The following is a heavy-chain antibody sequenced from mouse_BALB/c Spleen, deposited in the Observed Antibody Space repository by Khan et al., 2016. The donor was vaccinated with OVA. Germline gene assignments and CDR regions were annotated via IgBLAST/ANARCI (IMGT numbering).Heavy chain of an antibody. J-gene: IGHJ3*01. CDR3: ATLYGNLCAY. D-gene: IGHD2-1*01. V-gene: IGHV14-3*02. CDR2: IDPANDDI. CDR1: GFNIKDTY. Sequence: EVQRVESGAEFVKPGASVKLSCTASGFNIKDTYIHWVNQRPEQGLEWIGRIDPANDDIKYDPKFQGKATITADTSSNTAYLHLSSLTSEDTAVYYCATLYGNLCAYWGQGTLVTVSA.